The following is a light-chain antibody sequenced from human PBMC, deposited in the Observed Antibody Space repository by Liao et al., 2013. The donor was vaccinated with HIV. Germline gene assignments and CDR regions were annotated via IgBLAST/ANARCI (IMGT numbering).Light chain of an antibody. Sequence: SYELTQPPSVSVAPGKTARITCGGNNIGSKSVHWYQQKPGQAPVLVIYYDSDRPSGIPERFSGSNSGNTATLTISGTQAMDEADYYCQAWDRSTYVFGTGTKVTVL. CDR3: QAWDRSTYV. V-gene: IGLV3-21*01. CDR2: YDS. CDR1: NIGSKS. J-gene: IGLJ1*01.